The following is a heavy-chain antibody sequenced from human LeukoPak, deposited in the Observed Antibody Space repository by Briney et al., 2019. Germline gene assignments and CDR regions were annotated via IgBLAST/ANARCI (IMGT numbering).Heavy chain of an antibody. CDR3: ARTARLLES. J-gene: IGHJ4*02. CDR1: GFTFGDYA. D-gene: IGHD2-21*02. V-gene: IGHV3-9*01. Sequence: GRSLRLSCAASGFTFGDYAMHWVRQAPGKGLEWVSGISWNSDSIGYADSVRGRFAISRDNARNSLYLQLNSLRAEDTAVYYCARTARLLESWGQGTLVTVSS. CDR2: ISWNSDSI.